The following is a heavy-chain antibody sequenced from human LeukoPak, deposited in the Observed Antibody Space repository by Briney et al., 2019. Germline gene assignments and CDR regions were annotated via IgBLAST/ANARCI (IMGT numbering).Heavy chain of an antibody. V-gene: IGHV1-18*01. CDR2: ISAYNGNT. Sequence: GASVKVSCKASGYTFTSYGISWVRQAPGQGLEWMGWISAYNGNTNYAQKLQGRVTMTTDTSTSTAYMELRSLRSDDTAVYYCARDKFERIYCSSTSCYPFDYWGQETLVTVSS. J-gene: IGHJ4*02. CDR1: GYTFTSYG. CDR3: ARDKFERIYCSSTSCYPFDY. D-gene: IGHD2-2*01.